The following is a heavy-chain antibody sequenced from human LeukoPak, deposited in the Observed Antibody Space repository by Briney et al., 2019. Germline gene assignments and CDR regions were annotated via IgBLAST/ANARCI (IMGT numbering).Heavy chain of an antibody. J-gene: IGHJ4*02. CDR2: INSDGSST. D-gene: IGHD6-19*01. CDR1: GFTFSRYW. CDR3: ARDLGGSGWYTPSFDY. Sequence: GGSLRLSCAASGFTFSRYWMHWVRHTPGKGLVWVSRINSDGSSTRYADSVNGRFTISRDNAKNSLYLQMNSLRAEDTAVYYCARDLGGSGWYTPSFDYWGQGTLVTVSS. V-gene: IGHV3-74*01.